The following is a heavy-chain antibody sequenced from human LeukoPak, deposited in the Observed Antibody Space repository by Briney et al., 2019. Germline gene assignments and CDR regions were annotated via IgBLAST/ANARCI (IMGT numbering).Heavy chain of an antibody. CDR2: IYYSGNT. V-gene: IGHV4-39*01. CDR1: GGSISSSTYH. D-gene: IGHD2-15*01. J-gene: IGHJ5*01. Sequence: SETLSLTCTVSGGSISSSTYHWGWIRQPPGKGLEWIGSIYYSGNTYYNPSLKSRVTISVDTSKNQFSVKLSSVTAADTAVYHCARHSSPHAGSSSWYDFWGQGTLVTVSS. CDR3: ARHSSPHAGSSSWYDF.